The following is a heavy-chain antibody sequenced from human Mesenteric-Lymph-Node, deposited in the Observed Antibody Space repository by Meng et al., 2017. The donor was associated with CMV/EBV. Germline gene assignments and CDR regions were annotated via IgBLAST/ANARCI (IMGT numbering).Heavy chain of an antibody. CDR1: GGSISTYY. J-gene: IGHJ6*02. CDR3: ARDSRFLGLDV. CDR2: IYYSGST. D-gene: IGHD2-2*01. Sequence: SETLSLTCTVSGGSISTYYWSWIRLAPGKGLEWIGYIYYSGSTNYNPSLKSRVTMSVDTSKNQFSLNLNSVTAADAAVYYCARDSRFLGLDVWGQGTTVTVSS. V-gene: IGHV4-59*01.